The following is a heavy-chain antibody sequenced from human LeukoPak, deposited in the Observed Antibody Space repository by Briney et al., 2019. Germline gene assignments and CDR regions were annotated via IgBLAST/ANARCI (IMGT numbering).Heavy chain of an antibody. D-gene: IGHD2-2*01. Sequence: GGSLRLSCAASGFTFSDAWMSWVRQAPGKGLEWVGRIKSKTYGGTTQYAAPVKGRFTIPRDDTKSALYLQMDSLKSEDTAVYYCTNMAYPFDYWGQGTLVTVSS. CDR2: IKSKTYGGTT. J-gene: IGHJ4*02. CDR1: GFTFSDAW. V-gene: IGHV3-15*01. CDR3: TNMAYPFDY.